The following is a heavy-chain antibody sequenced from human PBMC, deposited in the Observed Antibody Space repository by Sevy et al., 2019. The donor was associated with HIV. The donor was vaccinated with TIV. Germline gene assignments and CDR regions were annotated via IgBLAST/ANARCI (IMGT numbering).Heavy chain of an antibody. Sequence: SETLSLTCTVSGGSVSRSTYYWGWIRQPPGKGLEWIGSIYYSGSTYYNPSLKSRVPISVDTSKNQFSLKLSSVTAADTAVYYCARHSSMTTVTMNYWGQGTLVTVSS. D-gene: IGHD4-17*01. V-gene: IGHV4-39*01. CDR2: IYYSGST. CDR3: ARHSSMTTVTMNY. CDR1: GGSVSRSTYY. J-gene: IGHJ4*02.